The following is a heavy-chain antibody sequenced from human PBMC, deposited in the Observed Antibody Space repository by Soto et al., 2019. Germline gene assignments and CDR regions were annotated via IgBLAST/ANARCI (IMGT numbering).Heavy chain of an antibody. CDR1: GFSFSSYH. Sequence: QVQLVESGGGVVQPGRSLRLSCAASGFSFSSYHMHWVRQAPGKGLEWVAVIWSDGSNKYYAYSVKGRFTISRDNSNNTLYLQMNSLRAEDTAVYYCARIGSWALNFDYWGQGTLVTVSS. D-gene: IGHD6-13*01. CDR2: IWSDGSNK. V-gene: IGHV3-33*01. J-gene: IGHJ4*02. CDR3: ARIGSWALNFDY.